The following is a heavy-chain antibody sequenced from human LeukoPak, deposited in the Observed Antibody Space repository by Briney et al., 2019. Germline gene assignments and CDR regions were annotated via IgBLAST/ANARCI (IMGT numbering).Heavy chain of an antibody. CDR2: IYYSGST. D-gene: IGHD5-18*01. V-gene: IGHV4-39*07. J-gene: IGHJ4*02. Sequence: SETLSLTCSVSGDSISTSSSYWGWIRQPPGKGLEWIGSIYYSGSTYYNTSLKSRVTISVDTSKNQFSLKLSSVTAADTAVYYCARRGYSPYNWGQGTLVTVSS. CDR1: GDSISTSSSY. CDR3: ARRGYSPYN.